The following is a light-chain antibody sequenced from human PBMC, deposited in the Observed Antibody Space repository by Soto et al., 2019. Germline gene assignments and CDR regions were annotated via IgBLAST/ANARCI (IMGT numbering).Light chain of an antibody. CDR1: SSDVGGYNY. Sequence: SGRTQPASVSGAPGQWTTISWTGTSSDVGGYNYVSWYQQHPGKAPKLMIYEVSNRPSGVSNRFSGSKSGNTASLTISGLQAEDEADYYCSSYTSSSTYVFGTGSKITVL. J-gene: IGLJ1*01. CDR2: EVS. CDR3: SSYTSSSTYV. V-gene: IGLV2-14*01.